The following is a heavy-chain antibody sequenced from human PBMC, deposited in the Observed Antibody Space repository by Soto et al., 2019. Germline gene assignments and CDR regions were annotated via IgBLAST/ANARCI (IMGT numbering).Heavy chain of an antibody. V-gene: IGHV3-33*01. J-gene: IGHJ4*02. D-gene: IGHD3-16*01. Sequence: GGSLRLSCAASGFTFSSYGMHWVRQAPGKGLEWVAVIWYDGSNKYYADSVKGRFTISRDNSKNTLYLQMNSLRAEDTAVYYCARGSVGGLYFDYWGQGTLVTVSS. CDR3: ARGSVGGLYFDY. CDR1: GFTFSSYG. CDR2: IWYDGSNK.